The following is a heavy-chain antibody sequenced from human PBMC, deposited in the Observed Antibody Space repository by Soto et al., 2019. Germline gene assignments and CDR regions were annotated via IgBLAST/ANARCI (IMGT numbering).Heavy chain of an antibody. Sequence: GGSLRLSCAASGFTFSSYAMSWVRQAPGKGLEWVSAISGSGGSTYYADSVKGRFTISRDNSKNTLYLQMNSLRAEDTAVYYCAKGERYCTNGVCYSVPLYYMDVWGKGTTVTVSS. D-gene: IGHD2-8*01. CDR1: GFTFSSYA. CDR3: AKGERYCTNGVCYSVPLYYMDV. J-gene: IGHJ6*03. CDR2: ISGSGGST. V-gene: IGHV3-23*01.